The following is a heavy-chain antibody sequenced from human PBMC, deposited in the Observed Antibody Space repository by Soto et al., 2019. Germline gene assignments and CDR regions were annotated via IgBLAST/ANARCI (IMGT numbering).Heavy chain of an antibody. D-gene: IGHD3-3*01. CDR3: ARARFDSWSHIYYGLDV. V-gene: IGHV4-34*01. CDR2: ITHGGST. J-gene: IGHJ6*02. CDR1: GGSFSAYS. Sequence: PSETLSLTCGVYGGSFSAYSWTWLRQSPGKGLEWIGEITHGGSTDYNPALKSRLVMSVDTSKNQFSLRVTSVTAADAAVYFCARARFDSWSHIYYGLDVWGQGTTGTSP.